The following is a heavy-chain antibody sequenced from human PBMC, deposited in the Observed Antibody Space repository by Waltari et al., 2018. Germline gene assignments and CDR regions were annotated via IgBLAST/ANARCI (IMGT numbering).Heavy chain of an antibody. V-gene: IGHV4-38-2*01. Sequence: QVQLQESGPGLVKPSETLSHTCAVSGYSISSGYYWGWIRQPPGKGLEWIGSYYHGGSTYSNPSLKSRVTISVDPSNNQFSLKLTSVTAADTVVYYCARAKTGYCSGGTCYSTFDIWGQGTMVTVSS. CDR2: YYHGGST. CDR3: ARAKTGYCSGGTCYSTFDI. D-gene: IGHD2-15*01. J-gene: IGHJ3*02. CDR1: GYSISSGYY.